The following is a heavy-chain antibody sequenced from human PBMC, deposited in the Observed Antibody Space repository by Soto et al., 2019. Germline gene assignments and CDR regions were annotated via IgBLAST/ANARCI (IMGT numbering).Heavy chain of an antibody. Sequence: SVNVYCKTSGYTFTSYGIGWVRQDPGQGLEWMGWISAYNGNTNYAQKLQGRVTMTTDTSTSTAYMELRSLRSDDTAVYYCARWVYDSSGYYDHYYYYGMDVWGQGTTVTVSS. J-gene: IGHJ6*02. CDR1: GYTFTSYG. V-gene: IGHV1-18*01. CDR3: ARWVYDSSGYYDHYYYYGMDV. D-gene: IGHD3-22*01. CDR2: ISAYNGNT.